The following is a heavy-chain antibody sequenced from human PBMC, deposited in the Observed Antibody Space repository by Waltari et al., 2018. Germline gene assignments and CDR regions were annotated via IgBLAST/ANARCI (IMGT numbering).Heavy chain of an antibody. CDR1: GYSISSDYY. CDR2: IYHSGST. CDR3: ARSTPIAAAGGGAFDI. Sequence: QVQLQESGPGLVKPSETLSLTCAVSGYSISSDYYWGWIRQPPGKGLEWIGSIYHSGSTYYNPSLKSRVTISVDTSKNQFSLKLSSVTAADTAVYYCARSTPIAAAGGGAFDIWGQGTMVTVSS. D-gene: IGHD6-13*01. V-gene: IGHV4-38-2*01. J-gene: IGHJ3*02.